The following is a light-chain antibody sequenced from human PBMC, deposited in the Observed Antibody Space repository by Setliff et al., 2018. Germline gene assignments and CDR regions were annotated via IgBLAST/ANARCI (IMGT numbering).Light chain of an antibody. CDR3: SSYAGSNNYVV. J-gene: IGLJ2*01. Sequence: VLTQPPSASGSPGQSVTISCTGTSSDVGGYNYVSWYQQHPGKAPKPMIYEVSKRPSGVPDRFSGSKSGNTASLTVSGLQAEDEADYYCSSYAGSNNYVVFGGGTKVTVL. CDR1: SSDVGGYNY. CDR2: EVS. V-gene: IGLV2-8*01.